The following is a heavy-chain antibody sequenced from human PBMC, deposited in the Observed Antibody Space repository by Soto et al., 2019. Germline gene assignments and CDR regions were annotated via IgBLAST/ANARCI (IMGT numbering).Heavy chain of an antibody. CDR3: ARGVRWLQLSWFDP. CDR1: GGSVSSGSYY. V-gene: IGHV4-61*01. Sequence: SETLSLTCTVSGGSVSSGSYYWSWIRQPPGKGLEWIGYIYYSGSTNYNPSLKSRVTISVDTSKNQFSLKLSSVTAADTAVYYCARGVRWLQLSWFDPWGQGTLVTVSS. J-gene: IGHJ5*02. CDR2: IYYSGST. D-gene: IGHD5-12*01.